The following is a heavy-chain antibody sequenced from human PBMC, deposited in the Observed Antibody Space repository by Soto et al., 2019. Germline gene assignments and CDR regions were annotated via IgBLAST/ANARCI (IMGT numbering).Heavy chain of an antibody. CDR3: ARVNYGDYDYGMHV. D-gene: IGHD4-17*01. CDR1: GGSFSGYY. Sequence: PSETLSLTCAVYGGSFSGYYWSWIRQPPGKGLEWIGEINHSGSTNYNPSLKSRVTISLDTSRNQFSLKLSSVTAADTALYYCARVNYGDYDYGMHVWGQGTTVTASS. CDR2: INHSGST. J-gene: IGHJ6*02. V-gene: IGHV4-34*01.